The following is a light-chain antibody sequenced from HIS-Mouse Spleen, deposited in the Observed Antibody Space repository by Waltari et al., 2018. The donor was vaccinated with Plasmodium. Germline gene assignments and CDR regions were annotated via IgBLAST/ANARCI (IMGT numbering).Light chain of an antibody. CDR3: YSTDSSGNHRV. J-gene: IGLJ3*02. CDR2: EDS. V-gene: IGLV3-10*01. Sequence: SYELTQPPSVSVSPGQTARNTCSGDALPKKYAYWYQQKSGQAPVLVLYEDSKRPSGIPEGFSGSSSGTMATLTISGAQVEDEADYDCYSTDSSGNHRVFGGGTKLTVL. CDR1: ALPKKY.